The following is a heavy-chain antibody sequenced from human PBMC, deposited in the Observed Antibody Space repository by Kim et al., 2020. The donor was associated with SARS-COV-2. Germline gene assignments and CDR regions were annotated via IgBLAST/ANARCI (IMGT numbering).Heavy chain of an antibody. J-gene: IGHJ4*02. V-gene: IGHV3-30*02. CDR3: ANARLREGDDFDY. Sequence: YDEDSGKGRFTIPRDKSNNTVYLQMNSLRADDTAVYYCANARLREGDDFDYWGQGTLVTVSS. D-gene: IGHD5-12*01.